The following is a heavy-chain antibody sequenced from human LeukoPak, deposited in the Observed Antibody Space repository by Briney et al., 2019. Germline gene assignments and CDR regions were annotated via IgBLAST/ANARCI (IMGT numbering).Heavy chain of an antibody. CDR3: ARVGSSWSEFNYMDV. V-gene: IGHV1-69*05. Sequence: ASVKVSCKASGYTFTGYYMHWVRQAPGQGLEWMGGIIPIFGTANYAQKFQGRVTITTDESTSTAYMELSSLRSEDTAVYYCARVGSSWSEFNYMDVWGKGTTVTVSS. CDR1: GYTFTGYY. J-gene: IGHJ6*03. D-gene: IGHD6-13*01. CDR2: IIPIFGTA.